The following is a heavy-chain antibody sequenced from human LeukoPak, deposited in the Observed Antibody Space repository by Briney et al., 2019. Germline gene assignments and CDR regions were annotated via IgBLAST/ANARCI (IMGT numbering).Heavy chain of an antibody. J-gene: IGHJ4*02. Sequence: GGCLRLSCAAPGFTFSSYAMSWARQAPGKGLEWVSSISGAGGSTYYADSVKGRFTISRDNSKNTLFLQVNSLRAEDTALYYCAKHFGSGDYYNFFDDWGQGTLVSVSS. CDR1: GFTFSSYA. CDR2: ISGAGGST. CDR3: AKHFGSGDYYNFFDD. V-gene: IGHV3-23*01. D-gene: IGHD3-10*01.